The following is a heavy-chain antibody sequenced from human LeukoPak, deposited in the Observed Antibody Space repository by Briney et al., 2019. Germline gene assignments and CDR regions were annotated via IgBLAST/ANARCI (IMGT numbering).Heavy chain of an antibody. CDR1: GGSISSGSYY. CDR3: AREYSSGWSPFDY. Sequence: PSETLSLTCTVSGGSISSGSYYWGWIRQPPGKGLEWIGSIYYSGSTYYNPSLKSRVTISVDTSKNQFSLKLSSVTAADTAVYYCAREYSSGWSPFDYWGQGTLVTVSS. CDR2: IYYSGST. J-gene: IGHJ4*02. V-gene: IGHV4-39*07. D-gene: IGHD6-19*01.